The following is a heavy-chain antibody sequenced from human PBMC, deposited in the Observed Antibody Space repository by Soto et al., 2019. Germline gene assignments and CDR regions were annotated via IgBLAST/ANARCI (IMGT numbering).Heavy chain of an antibody. CDR2: GFHRGTT. CDR3: ARVDSPYYYNSSGYFTY. J-gene: IGHJ4*02. CDR1: DYSISSGYY. D-gene: IGHD3-22*01. V-gene: IGHV4-38-2*01. Sequence: AETLTLTCAVSDYSISSGYYGGWIRQPPVKGPEWIGNGFHRGTTYYNPSLKSRAVISVDTSKNEFSLRLETVTAADTAVYYCARVDSPYYYNSSGYFTYWGQGILVTVSS.